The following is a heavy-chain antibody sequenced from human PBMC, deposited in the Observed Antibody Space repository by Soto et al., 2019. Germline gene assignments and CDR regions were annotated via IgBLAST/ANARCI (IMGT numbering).Heavy chain of an antibody. CDR2: ISDSGGST. J-gene: IGHJ4*02. Sequence: GGPLSLSRLSRGVDFESKSLTPVPPAPGKGLEWVSAISDSGGSTYYADSVAGRFTISRDNSRHTLYLQMNSLRAEDTAIYYCAKALGREFSDFDSWGQGAHVTVSS. D-gene: IGHD3-16*02. V-gene: IGHV3-23*01. CDR3: AKALGREFSDFDS. CDR1: GVDFESKS.